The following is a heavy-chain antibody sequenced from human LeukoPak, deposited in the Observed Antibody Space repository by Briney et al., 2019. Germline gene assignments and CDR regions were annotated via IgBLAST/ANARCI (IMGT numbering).Heavy chain of an antibody. Sequence: PGGSLRLSCVVSGFTFNRCWMNWVRQAPGKGLEWVSVIYSGGSTYYADSVKGRFTISRDNSKNTLYLQMNSLRAEDTAVYYCARSSDAFDIWGQGTMVTVSS. CDR3: ARSSDAFDI. V-gene: IGHV3-53*01. J-gene: IGHJ3*02. CDR2: IYSGGST. CDR1: GFTFNRCW.